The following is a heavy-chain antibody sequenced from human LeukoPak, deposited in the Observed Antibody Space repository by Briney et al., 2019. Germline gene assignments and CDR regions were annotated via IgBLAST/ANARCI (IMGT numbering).Heavy chain of an antibody. CDR3: ARGDVVVISAARYYYYYIDV. J-gene: IGHJ6*03. CDR2: INHSGST. V-gene: IGHV4-34*01. Sequence: SETLSLTCAVYGGSFSDYCWTWIRQPPGKGLEWIGEINHSGSTNYNQSLKSRVTISVDTSKNQFSLKLTSVTAADTAVYYCARGDVVVISAARYYYYYIDVWGKGTTVTVSS. D-gene: IGHD2-2*01. CDR1: GGSFSDYC.